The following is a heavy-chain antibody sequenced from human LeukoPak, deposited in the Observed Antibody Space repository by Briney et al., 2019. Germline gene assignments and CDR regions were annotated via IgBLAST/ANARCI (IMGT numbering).Heavy chain of an antibody. CDR2: INAGNGNT. CDR1: GYTFTSYA. Sequence: GASVKVSCKASGYTFTSYAMHWVRQAPGQRLEWMGWINAGNGNTKYSQKFQGRVTITRDTSASTAYMELSSLRSEDTAVYYCARLAYCSGGSCYSKGVNHWGQGILVTVSS. V-gene: IGHV1-3*01. D-gene: IGHD2-15*01. CDR3: ARLAYCSGGSCYSKGVNH. J-gene: IGHJ5*02.